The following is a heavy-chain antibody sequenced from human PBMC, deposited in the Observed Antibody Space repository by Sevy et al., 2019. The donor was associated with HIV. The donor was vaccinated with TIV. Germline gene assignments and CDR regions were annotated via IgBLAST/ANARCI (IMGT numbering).Heavy chain of an antibody. CDR2: IYYSGST. J-gene: IGHJ5*02. CDR3: ARDVRFMEENSWFDP. V-gene: IGHV4-59*13. Sequence: SETLSLTCSVSGGSISSYYWTWIRQPPGKGLEWIASIYYSGSTNYNPSLKSRVTISADTSKNQFSLKLSSVASADTAVYYCARDVRFMEENSWFDPWGQGTLVTVSS. CDR1: GGSISSYY. D-gene: IGHD3-3*01.